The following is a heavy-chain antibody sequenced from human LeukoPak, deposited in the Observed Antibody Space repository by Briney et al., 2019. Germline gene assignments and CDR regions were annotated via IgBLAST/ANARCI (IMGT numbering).Heavy chain of an antibody. J-gene: IGHJ3*02. D-gene: IGHD3-9*01. CDR2: INHSGST. CDR1: GGSFSGYY. Sequence: PSETLSLTCAVYGGSFSGYYWSWIRQPPGKGLEWIGEINHSGSTNYNPSLKSRVTISVDTSKNQFSLKLSSVTAADTAVYYCARVHRDILTGYLDAFDIWGQGTMVTVSS. V-gene: IGHV4-34*01. CDR3: ARVHRDILTGYLDAFDI.